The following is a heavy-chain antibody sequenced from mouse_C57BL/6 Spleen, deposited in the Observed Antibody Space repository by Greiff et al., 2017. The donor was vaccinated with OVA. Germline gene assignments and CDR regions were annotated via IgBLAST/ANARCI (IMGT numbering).Heavy chain of an antibody. J-gene: IGHJ3*01. CDR3: AQLGLFAY. CDR2: IYPPSGNT. CDR1: GYTFTISG. D-gene: IGHD4-1*02. Sequence: VQLQQSGAELARPGASVKLSCKASGYTFTISGLSWVKQRPGQGLEWIGQIYPPSGNTYYREKVKRKATLTADKSSSTAYMKLRSLTSEDSAVYFCAQLGLFAYWGQGTLVTGAA. V-gene: IGHV1-81*01.